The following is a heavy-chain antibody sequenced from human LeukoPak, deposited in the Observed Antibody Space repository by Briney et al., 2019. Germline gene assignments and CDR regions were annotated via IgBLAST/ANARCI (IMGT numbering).Heavy chain of an antibody. D-gene: IGHD3-10*01. J-gene: IGHJ4*02. CDR3: ARDVSGSGIVDY. V-gene: IGHV4-61*08. CDR1: GGSISSDGYY. CDR2: IYYSGST. Sequence: PSETLSLTCTVSGGSISSDGYYWSWIRQPPGKGLEWIGYIYYSGSTNYNPSLKSRVTISVDTSKNQFSLKLSSVTAADTAVYYCARDVSGSGIVDYWGQGTLVTVSS.